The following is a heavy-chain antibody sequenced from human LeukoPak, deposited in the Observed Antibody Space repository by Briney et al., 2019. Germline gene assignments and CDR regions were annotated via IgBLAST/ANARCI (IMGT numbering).Heavy chain of an antibody. CDR3: ARDQYWASDY. Sequence: GGSLRLSCTTSGFTFSHYGFHCVRQAPGKGLEWLAFMRHDGSDISYAESVKGRFTISRDDSKNTVYLQMNSLRVADTTIYYCARDQYWASDYWGQGTQVIVSS. D-gene: IGHD2/OR15-2a*01. CDR2: MRHDGSDI. CDR1: GFTFSHYG. J-gene: IGHJ4*02. V-gene: IGHV3-30*02.